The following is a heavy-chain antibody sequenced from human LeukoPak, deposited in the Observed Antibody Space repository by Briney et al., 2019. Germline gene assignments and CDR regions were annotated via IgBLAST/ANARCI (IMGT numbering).Heavy chain of an antibody. CDR2: FSYTWST. J-gene: IGHJ4*02. CDR3: ARTAKYYYGSETYYFDY. D-gene: IGHD3-10*01. Sequence: SETQSLTCTVCGGFINSYYWSGIRQPRGGGLEWFGYFSYTWSTTYNPSFKSRVTISLDKSRNKFYLKLTTVTPADTAVNYCARTAKYYYGSETYYFDYWGQGTLVTVSS. CDR1: GGFINSYY. V-gene: IGHV4-59*01.